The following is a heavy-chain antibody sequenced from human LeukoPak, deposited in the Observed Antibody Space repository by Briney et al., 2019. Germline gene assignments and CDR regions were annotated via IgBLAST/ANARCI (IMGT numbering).Heavy chain of an antibody. V-gene: IGHV4-34*01. CDR3: ARDLTNRGYGGNVPYDY. Sequence: SETLSLTCAVYGGSFSGYYWSWIRQPPGKGLEWIGEINHSGSTNYNPSLKSRVTISVDTSKNQFSLKLSSVTAADTAVYYCARDLTNRGYGGNVPYDYWGQGTLVTVSS. CDR1: GGSFSGYY. J-gene: IGHJ4*02. D-gene: IGHD4-23*01. CDR2: INHSGST.